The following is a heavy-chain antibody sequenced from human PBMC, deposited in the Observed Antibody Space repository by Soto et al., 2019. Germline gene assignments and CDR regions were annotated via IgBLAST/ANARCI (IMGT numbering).Heavy chain of an antibody. V-gene: IGHV1-18*04. D-gene: IGHD2-21*01. CDR2: ISAYNGNT. J-gene: IGHJ4*02. CDR3: ARDSGDGYNSLFDY. CDR1: GYTFTSYG. Sequence: VASVKVSCKASGYTFTSYGISWVRQAPGQGLEWMGWISAYNGNTNYAQKLQGRVTMTTDTSTSTAYMELRSLRSDDTAVYYCARDSGDGYNSLFDYWGQGTLVTVSS.